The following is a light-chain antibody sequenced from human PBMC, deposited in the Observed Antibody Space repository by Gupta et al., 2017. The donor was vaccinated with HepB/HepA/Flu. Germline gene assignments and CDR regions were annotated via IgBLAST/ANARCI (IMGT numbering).Light chain of an antibody. J-gene: IGKJ3*01. V-gene: IGKV1-8*01. CDR3: QQYYSYPFT. CDR2: AAS. CDR1: QGISSY. Sequence: AIRMTQSPSSFSASTGDRVTITCRASQGISSYLAWYQQKPGKAPKLLIYAASTLQSGVPSRFSGSGSGTDFTLTISCLQSEDFATYYCQQYYSYPFTFGPGTXVDIK.